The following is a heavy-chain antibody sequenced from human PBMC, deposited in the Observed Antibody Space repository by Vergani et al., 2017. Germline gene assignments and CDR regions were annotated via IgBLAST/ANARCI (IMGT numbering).Heavy chain of an antibody. CDR2: IYPGDSDT. V-gene: IGHV5-51*01. CDR3: ARRVDRYCSSTSCYPTPHWYFDL. D-gene: IGHD2-2*01. J-gene: IGHJ2*01. Sequence: EVQLVQSGAEVKKPGESLKISCKGSGYSFTSYWIGWVRQMPGKGLEWMGLIYPGDSDTRYSPSFQGQVTISADKSISTAYLQWSSLKASDTAMYYCARRVDRYCSSTSCYPTPHWYFDLWGRGTLVTVSS. CDR1: GYSFTSYW.